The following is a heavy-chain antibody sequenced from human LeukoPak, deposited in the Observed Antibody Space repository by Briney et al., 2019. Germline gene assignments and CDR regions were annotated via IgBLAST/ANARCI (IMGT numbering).Heavy chain of an antibody. CDR2: IYPGDSDT. J-gene: IGHJ4*02. Sequence: GESLKISCKGSGYSFTSYWIGWVRQMPGKGLEWMGIIYPGDSDTRYSPSLQGQVTISADKSISTAYLQWSSLKASDTAMYYCARTKLGYCSSTSCYEFDYWGQGTLVTVSS. V-gene: IGHV5-51*01. CDR3: ARTKLGYCSSTSCYEFDY. CDR1: GYSFTSYW. D-gene: IGHD2-2*01.